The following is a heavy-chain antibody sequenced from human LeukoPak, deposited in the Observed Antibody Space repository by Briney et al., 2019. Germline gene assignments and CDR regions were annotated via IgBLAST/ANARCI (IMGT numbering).Heavy chain of an antibody. V-gene: IGHV4-4*07. Sequence: PSETLSLTCTVSGGSISSYYWSWIRQPAGKGLEWIGRIYTSGSTNYNPSLKSRVTMSVDTSKNQFSLKLSSVTAADTAVYYCARAGAVAGLGLFDYWAREPWSPSPQ. CDR2: IYTSGST. D-gene: IGHD6-13*01. CDR3: ARAGAVAGLGLFDY. CDR1: GGSISSYY. J-gene: IGHJ4*02.